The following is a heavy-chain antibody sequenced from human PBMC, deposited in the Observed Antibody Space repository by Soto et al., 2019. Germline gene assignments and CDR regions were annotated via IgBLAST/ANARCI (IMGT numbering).Heavy chain of an antibody. J-gene: IGHJ4*02. Sequence: EVPLVESGGDLVQPGRSLRLSCAASGFTFNDYAMHWVRQAPGKGLEWVSGISWNSGNIGYADSVKGRFTISRDNAKNSLYLQMNSLRAEDTALYYCAIFRTVTTPFDYWGQGTLVTVSS. V-gene: IGHV3-9*01. CDR2: ISWNSGNI. CDR3: AIFRTVTTPFDY. CDR1: GFTFNDYA. D-gene: IGHD4-17*01.